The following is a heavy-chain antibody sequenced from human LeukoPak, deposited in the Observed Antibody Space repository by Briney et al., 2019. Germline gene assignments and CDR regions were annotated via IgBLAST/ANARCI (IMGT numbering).Heavy chain of an antibody. CDR2: TRSNAYGGTT. CDR3: ARGERDFDY. D-gene: IGHD3-16*01. J-gene: IGHJ4*02. Sequence: PGRSLRLSCTVSGLTFGDSAMTWVRQAPGKGLEWVGCTRSNAYGGTTEYAASVKGRFTISRDDSKSIAYLQMDSLKTEDTAVYYCARGERDFDYWGQGTLVTVSS. CDR1: GLTFGDSA. V-gene: IGHV3-49*04.